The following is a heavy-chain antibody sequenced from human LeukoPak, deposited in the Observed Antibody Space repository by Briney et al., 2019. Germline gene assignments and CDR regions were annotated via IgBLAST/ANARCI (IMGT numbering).Heavy chain of an antibody. CDR2: IYYSGST. V-gene: IGHV4-59*01. CDR1: GGSISSYY. CDR3: AGHGRYYFDY. D-gene: IGHD1-26*01. Sequence: SETLSLTCTVSGGSISSYYWSWIRQPPGKGLEWIGYIYYSGSTNYNPSLKSRVTISVDTSKNQFSLKPSSVTAADTAVYYCAGHGRYYFDYWGQGTLVTVSS. J-gene: IGHJ4*02.